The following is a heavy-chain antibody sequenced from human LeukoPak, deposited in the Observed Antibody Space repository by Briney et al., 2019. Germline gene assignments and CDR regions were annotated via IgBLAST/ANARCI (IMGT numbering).Heavy chain of an antibody. Sequence: PSETLSLTCTVSAGSISSFYWSWNRQPQGKGREWVGYIYSSGRTNYHTSLKRGATISVDTSKNQFSLKLSSVTGAAAAVYYCAGSSTVVSNGWFDPWGQGTLVTVSS. CDR3: AGSSTVVSNGWFDP. CDR1: AGSISSFY. J-gene: IGHJ5*02. V-gene: IGHV4-59*08. CDR2: IYSSGRT. D-gene: IGHD4-23*01.